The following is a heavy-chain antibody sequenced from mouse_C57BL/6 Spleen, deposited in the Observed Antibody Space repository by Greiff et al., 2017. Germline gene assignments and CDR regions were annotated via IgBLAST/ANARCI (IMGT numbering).Heavy chain of an antibody. CDR1: GYTFTNYW. D-gene: IGHD2-4*01. CDR3: ARKGLQYFDY. CDR2: IYPGGGYT. J-gene: IGHJ2*01. Sequence: QVQLQQSGAELVRPGTSVKMSCKASGYTFTNYWIGWAKQRPGHGLEWIGDIYPGGGYTNYNEKFKGKATLTADKSSSTAYMQFSSLTSEDSAIYYCARKGLQYFDYWGQGTTLTVSS. V-gene: IGHV1-63*01.